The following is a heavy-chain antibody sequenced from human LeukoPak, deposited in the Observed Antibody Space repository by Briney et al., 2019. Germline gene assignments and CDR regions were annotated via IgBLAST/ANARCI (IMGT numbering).Heavy chain of an antibody. CDR2: ISGSVGST. D-gene: IGHD2-8*01. Sequence: GGSLRLSCAASGFTFSSYAMSSVRQAPGKGLEWVSAISGSVGSTYYADSVKGRFTISRDNSKNTLYLQMNSLRAEDTAVYYCAKHEKYAYAFDYWGQGTLVTVSS. CDR3: AKHEKYAYAFDY. CDR1: GFTFSSYA. V-gene: IGHV3-23*01. J-gene: IGHJ4*02.